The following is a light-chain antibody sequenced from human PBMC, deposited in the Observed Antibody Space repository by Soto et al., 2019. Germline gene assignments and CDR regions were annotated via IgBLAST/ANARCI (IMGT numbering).Light chain of an antibody. CDR2: DAS. Sequence: DIVMTQSPGTLSVSPGERATLSCRASQSVSSNLAWYQQKPGQAPRLLIYDASTRATGIPARFSGSGSGTDITLSIRSLQSEDFSGYFCQQYKTWPPYTFGQGTKLEI. CDR3: QQYKTWPPYT. J-gene: IGKJ2*01. CDR1: QSVSSN. V-gene: IGKV3-15*01.